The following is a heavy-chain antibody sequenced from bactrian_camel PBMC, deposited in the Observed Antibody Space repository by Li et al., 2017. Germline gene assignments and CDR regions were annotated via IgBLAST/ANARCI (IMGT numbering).Heavy chain of an antibody. J-gene: IGHJ6*01. V-gene: IGHV3S59*01. Sequence: DVQLVESGGGSVQAGGPLSLSCVPSRYTGWYRMGWFRQAPGKEREVVAGIYTLARSSYYPDSSVKGRFTISLDSTKNTLYLQMDALKPEDTGMYYCAADVRVGRYLGRCDFGAYGQGTQVTVS. CDR1: RYTGWYR. CDR3: AADVRVGRYLGRCDFGA. D-gene: IGHD1*01. CDR2: IYTLARSS.